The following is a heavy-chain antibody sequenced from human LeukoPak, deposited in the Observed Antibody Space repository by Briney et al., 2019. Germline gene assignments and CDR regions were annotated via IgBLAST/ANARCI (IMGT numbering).Heavy chain of an antibody. J-gene: IGHJ6*02. V-gene: IGHV3-53*01. D-gene: IGHD3-10*01. CDR2: IYSGGST. CDR3: ARAGRWFGGSDGMDV. CDR1: GFTVSSNY. Sequence: GGSLRLSCAASGFTVSSNYMSWVRKAPGKGLEGVSVIYSGGSTYYADSVKGRFTISRDNSKNTLYLQMNSLRAEDTAVYYCARAGRWFGGSDGMDVWGQGTTVTVSS.